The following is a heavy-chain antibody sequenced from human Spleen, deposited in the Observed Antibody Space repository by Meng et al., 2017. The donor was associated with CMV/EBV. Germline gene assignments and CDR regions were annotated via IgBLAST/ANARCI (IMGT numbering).Heavy chain of an antibody. J-gene: IGHJ6*02. Sequence: GESLKISCAASGFTFSSYAMSWVRQAPGKGLEWVSVIYSGGSTTYFADSVKGRFTISRDNSKNTLYLQMNGLRAEDTAVYYCARGGLLGGYYGMDVWGQGTTVTVSS. CDR3: ARGGLLGGYYGMDV. CDR2: IYSGGSTT. D-gene: IGHD3-16*01. CDR1: GFTFSSYA. V-gene: IGHV3-23*03.